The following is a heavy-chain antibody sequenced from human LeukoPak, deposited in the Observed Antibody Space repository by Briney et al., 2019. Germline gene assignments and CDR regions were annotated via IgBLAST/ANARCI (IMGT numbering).Heavy chain of an antibody. J-gene: IGHJ4*02. CDR3: ARNGAYSADY. Sequence: PSGTLSLTCAVSGASITSGYWWSWVRQPPGKGLDWIAEVSHAGSTNYNPSLKSRVTISLDGSKNQFSLKLSSVTAADTAVYYCARNGAYSADYWGQGTLVTVSS. D-gene: IGHD4-17*01. CDR2: VSHAGST. V-gene: IGHV4-4*02. CDR1: GASITSGYW.